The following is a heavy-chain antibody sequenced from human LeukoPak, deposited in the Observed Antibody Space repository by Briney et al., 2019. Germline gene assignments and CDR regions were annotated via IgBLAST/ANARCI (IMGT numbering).Heavy chain of an antibody. V-gene: IGHV3-30*02. CDR1: GFTFSSYG. CDR3: AKDTLIRITIFGVVIISAVHLLDAFDI. J-gene: IGHJ3*02. D-gene: IGHD3-3*01. Sequence: GGSLRLSSAASGFTFSSYGMHWVRQAPGKGLEWVAFIRYDGSNKYYADSVKGRFTISRDNSKNTLYLQMNSLRAEDTAVYYCAKDTLIRITIFGVVIISAVHLLDAFDIWGQGTMVTVSS. CDR2: IRYDGSNK.